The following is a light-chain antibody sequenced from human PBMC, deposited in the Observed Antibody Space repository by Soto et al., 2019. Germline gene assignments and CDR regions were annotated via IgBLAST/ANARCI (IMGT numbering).Light chain of an antibody. Sequence: EIVLTQSPGTLSLSPGERATLSCRASQSVSNTYVAWYQQEPGQAPRLLIHGVSIRATGIPDRFSGSGSGTDFTLTISRLEPEDFAVYYCQLYGSSPWTFGHGTKVEIK. CDR1: QSVSNTY. J-gene: IGKJ1*01. V-gene: IGKV3-20*01. CDR3: QLYGSSPWT. CDR2: GVS.